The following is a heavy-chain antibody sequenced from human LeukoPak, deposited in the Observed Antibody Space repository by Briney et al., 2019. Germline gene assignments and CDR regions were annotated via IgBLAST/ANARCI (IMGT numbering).Heavy chain of an antibody. CDR3: ARGRYMVRGVIINDY. D-gene: IGHD3-10*01. Sequence: SVKVSCKASGGTFSSYAISWVRQAPGQGLEWMGGIIPIFGTANYAQKFQGRVTITADESTSTAYMELSSLRSEDTAVYYCARGRYMVRGVIINDYWGQGTLDTVSS. V-gene: IGHV1-69*13. J-gene: IGHJ4*02. CDR1: GGTFSSYA. CDR2: IIPIFGTA.